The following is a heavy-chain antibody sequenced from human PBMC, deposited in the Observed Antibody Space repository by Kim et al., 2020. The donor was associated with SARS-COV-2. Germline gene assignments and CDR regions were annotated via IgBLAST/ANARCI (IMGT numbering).Heavy chain of an antibody. CDR2: TYYRSKWYN. J-gene: IGHJ3*02. CDR1: GDSVSTNSAA. Sequence: SQTLSLTCAIPGDSVSTNSAAWNWIRQSPLRGLEWLGRTYYRSKWYNDYAVSVKSRITINPDTSKNQFSLQLNSVTPEDTAVYFCARSLVYHDFWTGYHGDAFDIWGQGTLVTVSS. V-gene: IGHV6-1*01. CDR3: ARSLVYHDFWTGYHGDAFDI. D-gene: IGHD3-3*01.